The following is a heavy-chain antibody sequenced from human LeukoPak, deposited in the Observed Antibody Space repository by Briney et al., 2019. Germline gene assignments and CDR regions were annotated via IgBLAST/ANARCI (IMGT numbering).Heavy chain of an antibody. Sequence: ASVKVSCKASGYTFTSYAMNWVRQAPGQGLEWMAWINTNTGNPTYAQGFTGRFVFSLDTSISTAYLHISGLKAEDTAVYYCARDGLRSCTSSSCYPGEDAFDIWGQGTMVTSLQ. J-gene: IGHJ3*02. D-gene: IGHD2-2*01. CDR1: GYTFTSYA. CDR2: INTNTGNP. V-gene: IGHV7-4-1*02. CDR3: ARDGLRSCTSSSCYPGEDAFDI.